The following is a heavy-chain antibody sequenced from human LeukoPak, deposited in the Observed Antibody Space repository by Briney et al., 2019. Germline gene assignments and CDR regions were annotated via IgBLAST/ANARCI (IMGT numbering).Heavy chain of an antibody. CDR1: GGSISSSNW. J-gene: IGHJ3*02. D-gene: IGHD3-9*01. V-gene: IGHV4-4*02. CDR2: IYHSGST. Sequence: SGTLSLTCAVSGGSISSSNWWSWVRQPPGKGLEWIGEIYHSGSTNYNPSLKSRVTISVDKSKNQFSLKLSSVTAADTAVYYCARVRGNYDILTGYLRGAFDIWGQGTMVTVSS. CDR3: ARVRGNYDILTGYLRGAFDI.